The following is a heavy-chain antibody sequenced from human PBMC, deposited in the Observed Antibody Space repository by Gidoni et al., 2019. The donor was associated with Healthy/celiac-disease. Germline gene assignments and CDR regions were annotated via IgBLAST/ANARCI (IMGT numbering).Heavy chain of an antibody. CDR1: GYTLTELS. Sequence: QVQLVQSGAEVKKTGASVKVSSKVSGYTLTELSIHWVRQSPGKGLKWMGGFDPEDGETIYAQKFQGRVTMTEDTSTDTAYMELSSLRSEDTAVYYCATERGYRGDSSGYYSTYFDYWGQGTLVTVSS. CDR2: FDPEDGET. V-gene: IGHV1-24*01. D-gene: IGHD3-22*01. J-gene: IGHJ4*02. CDR3: ATERGYRGDSSGYYSTYFDY.